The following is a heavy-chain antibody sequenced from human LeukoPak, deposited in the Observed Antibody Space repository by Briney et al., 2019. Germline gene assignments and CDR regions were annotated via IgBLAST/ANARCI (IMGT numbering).Heavy chain of an antibody. D-gene: IGHD3-10*01. V-gene: IGHV3-21*01. Sequence: TGGSLRLSCAASGFTFSRYSMNWVRQAPGKGLEWVSSISISSNYIYYADSVKGRFTISRDNAKNSLYLQVNSLRAEDTAVYYCARGRVVRGPLTGYFDLWGRGTLVTVSS. CDR2: ISISSNYI. J-gene: IGHJ2*01. CDR1: GFTFSRYS. CDR3: ARGRVVRGPLTGYFDL.